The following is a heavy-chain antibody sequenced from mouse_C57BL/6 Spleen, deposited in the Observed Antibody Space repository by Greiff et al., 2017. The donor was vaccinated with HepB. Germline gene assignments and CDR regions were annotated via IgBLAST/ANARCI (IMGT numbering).Heavy chain of an antibody. V-gene: IGHV1-72*01. CDR3: ARADYDYDAIYAMDY. D-gene: IGHD2-4*01. J-gene: IGHJ4*01. CDR2: IDPNSGGT. Sequence: QVQLQQPGAELVKPGASVKLSCKASGYTFTSYWMHWVKQRPGRGLEWIGRIDPNSGGTKYNEKFKSKATLTVDKPSSTAYMQLSSLTSEDPAVYYCARADYDYDAIYAMDYWGQGTSVTVSS. CDR1: GYTFTSYW.